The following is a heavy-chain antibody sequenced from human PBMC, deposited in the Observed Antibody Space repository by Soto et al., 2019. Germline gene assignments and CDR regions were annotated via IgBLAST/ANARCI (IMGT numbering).Heavy chain of an antibody. CDR3: ARGIKYGDYTRWCDP. V-gene: IGHV1-8*01. CDR2: MNPNSGNT. D-gene: IGHD4-17*01. CDR1: GYTFTRYD. J-gene: IGHJ5*02. Sequence: QVQLVQSGAEVKKPGASVKVSCKASGYTFTRYDINWVRQATRQGFEYLGWMNPNSGNTGYVKKFQGRVTMTRDTPMSTAYMDLSSLRSEDTAVYYCARGIKYGDYTRWCDPWGPGTLVTVSS.